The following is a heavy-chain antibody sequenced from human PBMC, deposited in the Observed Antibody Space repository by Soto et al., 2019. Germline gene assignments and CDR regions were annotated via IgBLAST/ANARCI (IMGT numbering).Heavy chain of an antibody. CDR2: INSDGSST. CDR1: GFTFSSYW. V-gene: IGHV3-74*01. D-gene: IGHD2-2*01. J-gene: IGHJ4*02. CDR3: ARAPADIVVVPAAHYFDY. Sequence: PGRSLRLSCAASGFTFSSYWMHWVRQAPGKGLVWVSRINSDGSSTSYADSVKGRFTISRDNAKNTLYLQMNSLRAEDTAVYYCARAPADIVVVPAAHYFDYLGQGTLVTVSS.